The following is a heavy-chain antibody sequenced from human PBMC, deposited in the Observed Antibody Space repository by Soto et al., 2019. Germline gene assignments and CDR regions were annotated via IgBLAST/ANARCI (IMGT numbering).Heavy chain of an antibody. J-gene: IGHJ4*02. Sequence: ASVKVSCKASGYTFTSYYMHWVRQANGQGLEWMGIINPSGGSTSYAQKFQGRVTMTRDTSTSTVYMELSSLRSEDTAVYYCARDSGDYYDSSGHFDYWGQGTLVTVSS. CDR2: INPSGGST. D-gene: IGHD3-22*01. CDR3: ARDSGDYYDSSGHFDY. V-gene: IGHV1-46*01. CDR1: GYTFTSYY.